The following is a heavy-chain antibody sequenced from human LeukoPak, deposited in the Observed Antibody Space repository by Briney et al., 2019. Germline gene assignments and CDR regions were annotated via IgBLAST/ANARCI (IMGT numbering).Heavy chain of an antibody. V-gene: IGHV3-48*03. J-gene: IGHJ4*02. CDR2: ISSSGSTI. CDR1: GFTFSSYE. D-gene: IGHD1-26*01. CDR3: AKTRSGSYLLFDC. Sequence: GGSLRLSCAASGFTFSSYEMNWVRQAPGKGLEWVSYISSSGSTIYYADSVKGRFTISRDNSKNALYLQMNSLRVEDTAVYYCAKTRSGSYLLFDCWGQGTLVTVSS.